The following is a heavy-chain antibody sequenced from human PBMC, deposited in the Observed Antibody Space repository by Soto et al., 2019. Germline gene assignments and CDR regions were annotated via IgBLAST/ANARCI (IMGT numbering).Heavy chain of an antibody. V-gene: IGHV3-23*01. CDR2: IIAGGGST. CDR3: ATTGGYSSSWYSDYYYGMDI. CDR1: GFTFGFYV. D-gene: IGHD6-13*01. J-gene: IGHJ6*02. Sequence: GGSLRLSCAATGFTFGFYVMSWVRQAPGKGLEWVSGIIAGGGSTHYADSVKGRFTISRDNSNNTLFLQMSSLRAEDTAVYYCATTGGYSSSWYSDYYYGMDIWGQGTTVTVSS.